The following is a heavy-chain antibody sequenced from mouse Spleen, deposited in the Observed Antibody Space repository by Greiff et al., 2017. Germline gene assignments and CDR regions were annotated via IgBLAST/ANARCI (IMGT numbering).Heavy chain of an antibody. CDR1: GYTFTDYN. CDR2: INPNNGGT. J-gene: IGHJ3*01. CDR3: ALITTVEGWFAY. Sequence: VQLQQSGPELVKPGASVKMSCKASGYTFTDYNMHWVKQSHGKSLEWIGYINPNNGGTSYNQKFKGKATLTVNKSSSTAYMELRSLTSEDSAVYYCALITTVEGWFAYWGQGTLVTVSA. V-gene: IGHV1-22*01. D-gene: IGHD1-1*01.